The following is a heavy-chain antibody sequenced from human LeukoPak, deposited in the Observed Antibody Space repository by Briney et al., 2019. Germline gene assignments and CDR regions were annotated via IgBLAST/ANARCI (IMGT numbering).Heavy chain of an antibody. V-gene: IGHV1-24*01. J-gene: IGHJ5*02. CDR3: ATVPIAVAVASNWFDP. CDR1: GYTLTELS. D-gene: IGHD6-19*01. CDR2: FDPEDGET. Sequence: ASVKVSCKVSGYTLTELSMHWVRQAPGKGLEWMGGFDPEDGETIYAQKFQGRVTMTEDTSTDTAYMELSSLRSEDTAVYYCATVPIAVAVASNWFDPWGQGTLVTVSS.